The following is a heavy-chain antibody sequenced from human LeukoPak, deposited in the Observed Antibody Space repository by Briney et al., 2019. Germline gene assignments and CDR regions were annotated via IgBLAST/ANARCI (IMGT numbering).Heavy chain of an antibody. CDR3: AKDIASSDYYGSGSLDY. V-gene: IGHV3-9*01. CDR2: ISWNSGSI. CDR1: GFTFDDYA. D-gene: IGHD3-10*01. Sequence: GRSLRLSCAASGFTFDDYAMYWVRQAPGKGLEWVSGISWNSGSIGYADSVKGRFTISRDNAKNSLYLQMNSLRAEDTALYYCAKDIASSDYYGSGSLDYWGQGTLVTVSS. J-gene: IGHJ4*02.